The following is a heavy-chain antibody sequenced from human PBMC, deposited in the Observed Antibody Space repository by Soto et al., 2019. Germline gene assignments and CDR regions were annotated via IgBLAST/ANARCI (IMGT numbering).Heavy chain of an antibody. D-gene: IGHD3-22*01. V-gene: IGHV4-30-2*01. CDR2: IYHSGST. CDR1: GGSISSGGYS. J-gene: IGHJ4*02. CDR3: ASFYDSSGAFDY. Sequence: PSETLSLTCAVSGGSISSGGYSWSWIRQPPGKGLERIGYIYHSGSTYYNPSLKSRVTISVDRSKNQFSLKLSSVTAADTAVYYCASFYDSSGAFDYWGQGTLVTVSS.